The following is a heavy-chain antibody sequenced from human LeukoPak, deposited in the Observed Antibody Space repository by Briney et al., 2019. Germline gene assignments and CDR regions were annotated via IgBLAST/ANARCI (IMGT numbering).Heavy chain of an antibody. Sequence: GGSLRLSCAASGFTFSSYEMNWVRQAPGKGLEWGSYISSSGSTIYYADSVKGRFTISRDNAKNSLYLQMNSLRAEDTAVYYCARDLGDIVATMIFDYWGQGTLVTVSS. V-gene: IGHV3-48*03. CDR2: ISSSGSTI. CDR1: GFTFSSYE. J-gene: IGHJ4*02. D-gene: IGHD5-12*01. CDR3: ARDLGDIVATMIFDY.